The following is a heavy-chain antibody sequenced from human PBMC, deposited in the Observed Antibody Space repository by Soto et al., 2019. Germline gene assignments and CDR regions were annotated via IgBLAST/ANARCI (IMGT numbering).Heavy chain of an antibody. Sequence: GGSLRLSCAASGFTIKSYAMTWVRLAPGKGLEWVSAISDSGSSTYYANSVKGRFTISRDDPKNTLYLQMNSLRAEDTAKYYCAKVDGSTYYRRMYYCFYHMDVWGKGTTVTVSS. CDR2: ISDSGSST. V-gene: IGHV3-23*01. D-gene: IGHD1-26*01. CDR1: GFTIKSYA. J-gene: IGHJ6*03. CDR3: AKVDGSTYYRRMYYCFYHMDV.